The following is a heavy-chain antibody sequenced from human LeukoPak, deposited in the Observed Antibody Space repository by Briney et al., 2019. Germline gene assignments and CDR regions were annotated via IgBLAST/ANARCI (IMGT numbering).Heavy chain of an antibody. CDR3: ASTGRAVGAHGLVY. D-gene: IGHD1-26*01. Sequence: PGRSLRLSCAASGFTFSSYAMHWVRQTPGKAGKGLEWVELISHDGSDKFYADSVKGRFTISRDNSKNTLYLLMSSLRVEDTAVYYCASTGRAVGAHGLVYWGQGTLVTVSS. V-gene: IGHV3-30-3*01. CDR2: ISHDGSDK. CDR1: GFTFSSYA. J-gene: IGHJ4*02.